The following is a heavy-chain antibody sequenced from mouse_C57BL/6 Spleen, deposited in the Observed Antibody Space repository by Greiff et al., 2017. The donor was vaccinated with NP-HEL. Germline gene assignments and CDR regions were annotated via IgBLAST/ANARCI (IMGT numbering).Heavy chain of an antibody. V-gene: IGHV5-17*01. Sequence: DVMLVESGGGLVKPGGSLKLSCAASGFTFSDYGMHWVRQAPEKGLEWVAYISSGSSTIYYADTVKGRFTISRDNAKNTLFLQMTSLRSEDTAMYYCARGKLHAMDYWGQGTSVTVSS. CDR2: ISSGSSTI. CDR1: GFTFSDYG. J-gene: IGHJ4*01. CDR3: ARGKLHAMDY.